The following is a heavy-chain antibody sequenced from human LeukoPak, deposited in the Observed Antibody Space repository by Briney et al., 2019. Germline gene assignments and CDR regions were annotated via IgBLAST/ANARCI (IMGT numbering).Heavy chain of an antibody. CDR2: IKQDGSEK. V-gene: IGHV3-7*03. D-gene: IGHD1-1*01. CDR1: GFTFSSYW. Sequence: GGSLRLSCAASGFTFSSYWMSWVRQAPGKGLEWVANIKQDGSEKYYVDSVKGRFTISRDNAKNSLYLQMNSLRAEDTAVYYCAKAGRYNWNADYFDYWGQGTLVTVSS. J-gene: IGHJ4*02. CDR3: AKAGRYNWNADYFDY.